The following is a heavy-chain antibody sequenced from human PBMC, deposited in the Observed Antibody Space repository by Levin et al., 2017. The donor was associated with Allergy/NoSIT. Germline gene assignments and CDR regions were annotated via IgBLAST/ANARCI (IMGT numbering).Heavy chain of an antibody. V-gene: IGHV1-18*01. CDR2: FSDYSGDP. Sequence: ASVKVSCKASGYTFTDYGVTWVRQAPGQGLEWVGWFSDYSGDPKYAQKFQGRVTMTTDTSTSTAYMELRNLKSDDTAVYYCARDIPTIFGVIMPGGLDYWGQGTLVTVSS. D-gene: IGHD3-3*01. CDR1: GYTFTDYG. CDR3: ARDIPTIFGVIMPGGLDY. J-gene: IGHJ4*02.